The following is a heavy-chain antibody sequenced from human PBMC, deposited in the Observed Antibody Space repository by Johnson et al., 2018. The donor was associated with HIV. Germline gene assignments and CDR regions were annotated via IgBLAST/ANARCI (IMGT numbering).Heavy chain of an antibody. D-gene: IGHD1-26*01. Sequence: VQLVESGGGLVKPGGSLRLSCAASGFTFDDYTMHWVRQAPGKGLEWVSLISWDGGSTYYADSVKGRFTISRDNSKNSLYLQMNSLRAEDTALYYCAAPSLGGATFDAFDIWGQGTMVTVSS. CDR3: AAPSLGGATFDAFDI. CDR1: GFTFDDYT. J-gene: IGHJ3*02. CDR2: ISWDGGST. V-gene: IGHV3-43D*03.